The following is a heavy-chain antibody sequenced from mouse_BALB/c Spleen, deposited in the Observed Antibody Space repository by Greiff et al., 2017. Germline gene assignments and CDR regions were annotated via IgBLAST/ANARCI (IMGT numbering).Heavy chain of an antibody. D-gene: IGHD2-1*01. Sequence: EVKLMESGPGLVKPSQSLSLTCSVTGDSITSGYWNWIRKFPGNKLEYMGYISYSGSTYYNPSLKSRISITRDTSKNQYYLQLNSVTTEDTATYYCARLSGNYRFAYWGQGTLVTVSA. CDR1: GDSITSGY. CDR2: ISYSGST. V-gene: IGHV3-8*02. CDR3: ARLSGNYRFAY. J-gene: IGHJ3*01.